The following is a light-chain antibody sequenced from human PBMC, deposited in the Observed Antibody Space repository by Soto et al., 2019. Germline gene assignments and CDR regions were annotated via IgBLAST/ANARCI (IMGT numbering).Light chain of an antibody. Sequence: DIPMTQSPTSLSASVGDRVTITCRASQSISTYLNGYQQKPGKAPTLMIYAASSLQSGVPSRFSGSGSGTYFTLTLSSLQPEDFVSYYCQQSYSTPYTFGQGTKLEIK. CDR1: QSISTY. CDR2: AAS. CDR3: QQSYSTPYT. J-gene: IGKJ2*01. V-gene: IGKV1-39*01.